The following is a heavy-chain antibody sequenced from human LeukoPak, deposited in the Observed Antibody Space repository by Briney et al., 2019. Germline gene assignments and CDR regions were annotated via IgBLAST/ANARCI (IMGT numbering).Heavy chain of an antibody. V-gene: IGHV1-69*13. CDR2: IIPMFGTA. J-gene: IGHJ4*02. CDR1: GYTFTSYG. Sequence: SVKVSCKASGYTFTSYGISWVRQAPGQGLEWMGGIIPMFGTANYAQKFQGRVTITADESTSTAYMELSSLRSEDMAVYYCARGAISTLYYFDYWGQGTLVTVSS. D-gene: IGHD2/OR15-2a*01. CDR3: ARGAISTLYYFDY.